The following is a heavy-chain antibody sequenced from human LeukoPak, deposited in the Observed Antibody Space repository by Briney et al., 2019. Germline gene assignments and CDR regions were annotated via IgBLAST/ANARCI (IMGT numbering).Heavy chain of an antibody. J-gene: IGHJ4*02. Sequence: ASVKVSCKASGYIFTNYYMHWVRQAPGQGLEWMGTINPSGGSTTYAQKFQGRVTMTRDTSTSTVYMELSSLRSEDTAVYYCAAFGRGSYFTMVRGVYWGQGTLVTVSS. D-gene: IGHD3-10*01. CDR1: GYIFTNYY. CDR3: AAFGRGSYFTMVRGVY. CDR2: INPSGGST. V-gene: IGHV1-46*01.